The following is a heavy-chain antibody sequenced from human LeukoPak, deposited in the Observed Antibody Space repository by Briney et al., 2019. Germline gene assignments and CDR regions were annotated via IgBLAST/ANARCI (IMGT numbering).Heavy chain of an antibody. Sequence: GGSLRLSCAASGFTFSSYAMHWVRQAPGKGLEWVAVISYDGSNKKYADSVKGRFTISRDNSKNTLYLQMNSLRPEDTAMYYCAKPVRYFDWFDNWGQGTLVTVSS. CDR1: GFTFSSYA. V-gene: IGHV3-30*04. J-gene: IGHJ4*02. D-gene: IGHD3-9*01. CDR2: ISYDGSNK. CDR3: AKPVRYFDWFDN.